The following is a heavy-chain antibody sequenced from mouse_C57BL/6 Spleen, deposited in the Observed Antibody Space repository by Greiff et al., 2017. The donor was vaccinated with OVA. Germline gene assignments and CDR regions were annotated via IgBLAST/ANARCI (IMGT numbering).Heavy chain of an antibody. CDR3: ARQTSDYYGSSYFDY. CDR1: GFTFSSYG. Sequence: EVHLVESGGDLVKPGGSLKLSCAASGFTFSSYGMSWVRQTPDKRLEWVATISSGGSYTYYPDSVKGRFTISRDNAKNTLYLQMSSLKSEDTAMYYCARQTSDYYGSSYFDYWGQGTTLTVSA. V-gene: IGHV5-6*01. D-gene: IGHD1-1*01. J-gene: IGHJ2*01. CDR2: ISSGGSYT.